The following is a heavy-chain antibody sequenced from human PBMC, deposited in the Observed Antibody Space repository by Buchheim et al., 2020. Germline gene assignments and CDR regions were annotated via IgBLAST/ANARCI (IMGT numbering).Heavy chain of an antibody. V-gene: IGHV5-10-1*01. Sequence: EVQLVQSGAEVKKPGESLRISCKGSGYSFTNYWINWVRQMPGKGLEWMGRIDPSDSYTYCSPSFQGHVTISADKSIGTAYLQWISREASDPAIYYCAKKVAVAGWFDPWGQGTL. CDR2: IDPSDSYT. CDR3: AKKVAVAGWFDP. D-gene: IGHD6-19*01. CDR1: GYSFTNYW. J-gene: IGHJ5*02.